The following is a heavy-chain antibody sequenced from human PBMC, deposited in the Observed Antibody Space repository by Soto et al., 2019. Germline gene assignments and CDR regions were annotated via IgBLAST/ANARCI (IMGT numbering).Heavy chain of an antibody. CDR2: IYPSDSDT. J-gene: IGHJ6*03. V-gene: IGHV5-51*01. D-gene: IGHD3-10*01. CDR1: GYSFTSYW. CDR3: ARQVGYYGSGSYFYMDV. Sequence: GESLKISCKGSGYSFTSYWIGWVRQMPGKGLEWMGIIYPSDSDTRYSPSFQGQVTISADKSISTAYLQWSSLKASDTAMYYCARQVGYYGSGSYFYMDVWGKGTTVTVSS.